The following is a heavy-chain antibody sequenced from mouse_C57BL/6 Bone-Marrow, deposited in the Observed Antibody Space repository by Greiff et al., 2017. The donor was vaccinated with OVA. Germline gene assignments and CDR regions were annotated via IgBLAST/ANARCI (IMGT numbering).Heavy chain of an antibody. J-gene: IGHJ2*01. CDR1: GYTFTDYY. CDR3: ASPFTTVVASYFDY. V-gene: IGHV1-26*01. D-gene: IGHD1-1*01. Sequence: EVQLQQSGPELVKPGASVKISCKASGYTFTDYYMNWVKQSHGKSLEWIGDINPNNGGTSYNQKFKGKATLTVDKSSSTAYMELRSLTSEDSAVYYCASPFTTVVASYFDYWGQGTTLTVSS. CDR2: INPNNGGT.